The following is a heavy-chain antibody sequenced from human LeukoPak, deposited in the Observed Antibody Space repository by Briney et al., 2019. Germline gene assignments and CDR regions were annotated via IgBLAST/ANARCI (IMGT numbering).Heavy chain of an antibody. D-gene: IGHD6-19*01. CDR2: IRYDGSNK. Sequence: GGSLRLSCAASGFTFSSYGMHWVRQAPGKGLEWVAFIRYDGSNKYCADSVKGRFTISRDNSKNTLYVQMNSLRVEDTAVYYCAKAGYSSGRKYGMDVWGQGTTVTVSS. CDR3: AKAGYSSGRKYGMDV. V-gene: IGHV3-30*02. J-gene: IGHJ6*02. CDR1: GFTFSSYG.